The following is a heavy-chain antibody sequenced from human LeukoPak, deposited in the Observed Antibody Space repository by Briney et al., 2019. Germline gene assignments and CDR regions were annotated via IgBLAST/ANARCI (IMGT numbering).Heavy chain of an antibody. CDR2: IKEDGSEK. CDR1: GFSFNTYW. V-gene: IGHV3-7*03. Sequence: GGSLRLSCAASGFSFNTYWMSWVRQTPGKGLEWVANIKEDGSEKYYVDSVRGRFTISGDNAKNSLYLQMNSLRAEDTGVYFCARGGGRYGGAYWGQGTLVTVSS. D-gene: IGHD4-23*01. J-gene: IGHJ4*02. CDR3: ARGGGRYGGAY.